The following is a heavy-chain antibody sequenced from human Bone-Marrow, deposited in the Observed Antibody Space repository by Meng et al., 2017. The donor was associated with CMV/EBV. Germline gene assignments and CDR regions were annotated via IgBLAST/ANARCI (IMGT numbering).Heavy chain of an antibody. D-gene: IGHD3-16*01. J-gene: IGHJ4*02. CDR2: ISSSSSTI. Sequence: GESLKISCAASGFTFSSYSMNWVRQAPGKGLEWVSYISSSSSTIYYADSVKGRFTISRDNAKNSLYLQMNSLRAEDTAVYYCARSRLRDFDYWGQGNLVTFSS. CDR1: GFTFSSYS. CDR3: ARSRLRDFDY. V-gene: IGHV3-48*04.